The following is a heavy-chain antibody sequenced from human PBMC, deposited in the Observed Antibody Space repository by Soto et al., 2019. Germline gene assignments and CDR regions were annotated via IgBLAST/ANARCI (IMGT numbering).Heavy chain of an antibody. CDR1: GYTFTSYG. CDR2: ISAYNGNT. D-gene: IGHD6-13*01. V-gene: IGHV1-18*01. CDR3: ARIKSSSWYSAIDWFDP. J-gene: IGHJ5*02. Sequence: QVQLVQSGAEVKKPGASVKVSCKASGYTFTSYGISWVRQAPGQGLEWMGWISAYNGNTNYAQKLQGRVTMTTDTSTSTAYMELRSLRSDDTAVYCCARIKSSSWYSAIDWFDPWGQGTLVTVSS.